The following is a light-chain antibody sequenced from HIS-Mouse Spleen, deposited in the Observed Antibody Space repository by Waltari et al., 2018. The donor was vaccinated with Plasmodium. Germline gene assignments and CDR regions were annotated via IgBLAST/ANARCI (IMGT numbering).Light chain of an antibody. J-gene: IGLJ3*02. V-gene: IGLV3-25*03. CDR1: ALPKQY. CDR2: KDR. CDR3: QSADSSGTPNWV. Sequence: SYELTQPPSVSVSPGQTARITCSGDALPKQYASWYQQKPGHAPVLLIYKDRERPAGIPERFSGSSSGTTVTLTISGVQAEDEADYYCQSADSSGTPNWVFGGGTKLTVL.